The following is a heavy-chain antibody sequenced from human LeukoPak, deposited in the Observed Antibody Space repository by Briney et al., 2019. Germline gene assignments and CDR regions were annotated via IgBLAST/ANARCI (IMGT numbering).Heavy chain of an antibody. CDR2: INPNSGGT. D-gene: IGHD3-22*01. J-gene: IGHJ3*02. V-gene: IGHV1-2*06. Sequence: ASVKVSCKASGYTFTGYYMHWVRQAPGQGLEWMGRINPNSGGTNYAQKFQGRVTMTRDTSISTAYMELSRLRSGDTAVYYCARSYYYDSSGYYSASDIWGQGTMVTVSS. CDR1: GYTFTGYY. CDR3: ARSYYYDSSGYYSASDI.